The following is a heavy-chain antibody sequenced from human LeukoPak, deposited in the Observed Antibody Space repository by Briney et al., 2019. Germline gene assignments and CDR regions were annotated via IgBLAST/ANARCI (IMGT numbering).Heavy chain of an antibody. CDR2: INPDTGDK. D-gene: IGHD2-21*02. Sequence: ASVKVSRKASGYTFTNYHINWVRQASGQGLEWMTWINPDTGDKGYARKFQDRVTITTDTSISTAYMELSSLSSEDTAVYFCARTTSMTASGYDYWGQGTLVTVSS. J-gene: IGHJ4*02. CDR1: GYTFTNYH. V-gene: IGHV1-8*03. CDR3: ARTTSMTASGYDY.